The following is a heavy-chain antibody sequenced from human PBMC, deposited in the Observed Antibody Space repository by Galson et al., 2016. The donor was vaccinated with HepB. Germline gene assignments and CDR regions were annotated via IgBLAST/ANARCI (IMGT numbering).Heavy chain of an antibody. D-gene: IGHD3-10*01. Sequence: SLRLSCAAAGFPFSSYAMSWVRQTPEKGLEWVSVVSGNGDTIYYLDSVKGRFTISRDNSKNTLYLEMNNLRVEDTAVYYCAKGSPGWFGDLLSYFDYWGHGTLVTVPS. V-gene: IGHV3-23*01. CDR2: VSGNGDTI. CDR1: GFPFSSYA. J-gene: IGHJ4*01. CDR3: AKGSPGWFGDLLSYFDY.